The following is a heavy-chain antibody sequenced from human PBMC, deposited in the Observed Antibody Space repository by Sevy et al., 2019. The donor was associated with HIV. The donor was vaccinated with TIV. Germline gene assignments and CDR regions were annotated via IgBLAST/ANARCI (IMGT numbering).Heavy chain of an antibody. J-gene: IGHJ3*02. Sequence: GGSLRLSCAASGFTFSNYALNWVRQVPGKGLEWVSTISGSGFNTYYGDSVKGRFTISRDNSKNTLYLQMSSLSPEDTALYYCAKDRFDGSGYYLEGAFDIWGQGTKVTVSS. D-gene: IGHD3-22*01. CDR2: ISGSGFNT. CDR3: AKDRFDGSGYYLEGAFDI. V-gene: IGHV3-23*01. CDR1: GFTFSNYA.